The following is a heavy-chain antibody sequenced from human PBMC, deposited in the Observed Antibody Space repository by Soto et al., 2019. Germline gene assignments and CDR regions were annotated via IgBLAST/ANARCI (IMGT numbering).Heavy chain of an antibody. D-gene: IGHD6-19*01. CDR2: IGGSGGAT. V-gene: IGHV3-23*01. CDR3: GKTKGSSGWTRDAFDI. Sequence: GGSLRLSCAASGFTFSSYAMSWVRQAPGKGLEWVSTIGGSGGATYYADSVKGRFAISRDNPKNTLYLQMNGLRAEDTAVYYCGKTKGSSGWTRDAFDIWGQGTMVTVSS. CDR1: GFTFSSYA. J-gene: IGHJ3*02.